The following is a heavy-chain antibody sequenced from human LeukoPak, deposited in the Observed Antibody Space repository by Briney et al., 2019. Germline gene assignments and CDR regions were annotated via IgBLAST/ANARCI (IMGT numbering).Heavy chain of an antibody. D-gene: IGHD2-2*01. CDR1: GGSISSGNYY. CDR3: AKGYCRGNSCYDDRGAFDY. Sequence: SETLSLTCTVSGGSISSGNYYWSWIRQPAGKGLEWIGRIYTSGNTNYNPSLKSRAIILLDMSKNQFSLKLSSVTAADTAVYYCAKGYCRGNSCYDDRGAFDYWGQGTLVTVSS. CDR2: IYTSGNT. J-gene: IGHJ4*02. V-gene: IGHV4-61*02.